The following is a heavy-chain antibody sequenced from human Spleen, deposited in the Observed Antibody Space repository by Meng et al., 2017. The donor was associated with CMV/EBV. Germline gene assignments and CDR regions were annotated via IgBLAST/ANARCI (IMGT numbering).Heavy chain of an antibody. CDR1: GGSFSGYY. Sequence: GSLRLSCAVYGGSFSGYYWGWIRQSPGKGLEWIGSMYYSGSTYHNPSLKSRVTMSVDTSKNHLSLKLTSVTAADTAVYYCARAFRGMDVWGQGTTVTVSS. CDR3: ARAFRGMDV. D-gene: IGHD2/OR15-2a*01. CDR2: MYYSGST. J-gene: IGHJ6*02. V-gene: IGHV4-34*01.